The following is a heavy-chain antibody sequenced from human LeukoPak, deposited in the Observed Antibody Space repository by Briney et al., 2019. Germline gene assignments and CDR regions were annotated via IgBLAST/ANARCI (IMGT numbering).Heavy chain of an antibody. CDR2: IYNNGRT. Sequence: GGSLRLAWAAAGVTVSTNYMGWLRQAPGKGREWVAHIYNNGRTSYADSVKGRFTISRDDSKNTLYLQMSSLRGDDTAVYYCARDNGWLGTFDYWGQGTLVTVSS. V-gene: IGHV3-53*01. CDR1: GVTVSTNY. D-gene: IGHD5-24*01. CDR3: ARDNGWLGTFDY. J-gene: IGHJ4*02.